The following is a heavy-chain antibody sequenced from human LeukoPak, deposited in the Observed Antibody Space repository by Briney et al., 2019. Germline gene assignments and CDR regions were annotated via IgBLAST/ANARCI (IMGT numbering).Heavy chain of an antibody. J-gene: IGHJ4*02. CDR1: GGSISSGSYY. V-gene: IGHV4-61*02. Sequence: SETPSLTCTVSGGSISSGSYYWSWIRQPAGKGLEWIGRIYTSGSTNYNPSLKSRVTISVDTSKNQFSLKLSSVTAADTAVYYCACNYDALEDYWGQGTLVTVSS. CDR2: IYTSGST. D-gene: IGHD3-22*01. CDR3: ACNYDALEDY.